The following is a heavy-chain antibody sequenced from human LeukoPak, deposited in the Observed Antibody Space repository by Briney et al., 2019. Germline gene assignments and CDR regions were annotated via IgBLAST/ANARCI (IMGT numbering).Heavy chain of an antibody. J-gene: IGHJ5*02. CDR3: ASFLGYCSSTSCFSDWFDP. V-gene: IGHV3-48*04. CDR1: GFTFSSYS. CDR2: ISSSGSTI. D-gene: IGHD2-2*01. Sequence: GGSLRLSCAASGFTFSSYSMNWVRQAPGKGLEWVSYISSSGSTIYYADSVKGRFTISRDNAKNSLYLQMNSLRAEDTAVYYCASFLGYCSSTSCFSDWFDPWGQGTLVTVSS.